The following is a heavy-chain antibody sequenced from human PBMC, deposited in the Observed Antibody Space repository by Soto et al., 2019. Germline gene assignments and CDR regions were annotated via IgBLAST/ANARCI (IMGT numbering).Heavy chain of an antibody. D-gene: IGHD3-16*02. CDR3: ARRGSYRPPLFDY. J-gene: IGHJ4*02. CDR2: LKPSGGGT. V-gene: IGHV1-46*01. Sequence: GASVKVSFKASGYTFASYGISWVRPAPGQGFEWMGILKPSGGGTNYAQKVQGRVTMTRGTAKSTVYMEMSSLRSEDTAVYYCARRGSYRPPLFDYWGQGPLVTVSS. CDR1: GYTFASYG.